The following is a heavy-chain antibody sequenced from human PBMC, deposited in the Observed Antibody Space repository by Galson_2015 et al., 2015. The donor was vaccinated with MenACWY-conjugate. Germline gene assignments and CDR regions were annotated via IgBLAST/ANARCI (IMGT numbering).Heavy chain of an antibody. V-gene: IGHV3-23*01. J-gene: IGHJ5*02. CDR3: AKLGYTTDA. D-gene: IGHD2-2*02. CDR2: ISAGGGAT. Sequence: SLRLSCAASGFTFSDYAMNWVRQAPGKGLEWVSQISAGGGATFYADSLKGRFTISRHNSNNTLYLQMNSLRVEDTAVYYCAKLGYTTDAWVQGTLVTVAS. CDR1: GFTFSDYA.